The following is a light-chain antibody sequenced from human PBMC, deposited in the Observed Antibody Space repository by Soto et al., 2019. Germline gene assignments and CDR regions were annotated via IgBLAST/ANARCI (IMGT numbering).Light chain of an antibody. CDR2: DAS. J-gene: IGKJ1*01. V-gene: IGKV1-5*01. Sequence: IQMTQSPSTLSASVGDRVTITCRASQSISSWLAWYQQKPGKAPKILIYDASSLESGVPSRFSGSGSGTEFTLTISSLQPDDVATYYCQQYNSYPWTLGQGTKVDIK. CDR1: QSISSW. CDR3: QQYNSYPWT.